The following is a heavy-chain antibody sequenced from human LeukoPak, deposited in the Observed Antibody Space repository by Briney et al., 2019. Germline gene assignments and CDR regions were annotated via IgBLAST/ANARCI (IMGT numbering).Heavy chain of an antibody. J-gene: IGHJ3*02. Sequence: GGSLRLSCAASGFSLSGYEMNWVRQAPGKGLEWVSYISISGTNMLYADSVKGRFTISRDNSRTSLYLQMSSLRAEDTAVYYCARGGSSGYHYNAFDIWGLGTMVTVSS. CDR1: GFSLSGYE. CDR3: ARGGSSGYHYNAFDI. V-gene: IGHV3-48*03. CDR2: ISISGTNM. D-gene: IGHD3-22*01.